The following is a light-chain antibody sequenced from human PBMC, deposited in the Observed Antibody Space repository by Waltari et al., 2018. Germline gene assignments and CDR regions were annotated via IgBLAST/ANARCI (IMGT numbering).Light chain of an antibody. CDR2: DGS. CDR3: QQRFSWPRT. V-gene: IGKV3-11*01. CDR1: QSVINQ. J-gene: IGKJ2*01. Sequence: EIVLTQSPASLSLSPRQRATLSCRASQSVINQLAWYQQKPGQAPRVLIYDGSTRAAGSPGRFSGSGSGTDCTLIISSLEPEDFAVYYCQQRFSWPRTFGQGTKLEI.